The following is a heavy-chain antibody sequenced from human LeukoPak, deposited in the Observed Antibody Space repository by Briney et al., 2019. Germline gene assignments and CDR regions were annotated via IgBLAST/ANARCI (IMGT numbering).Heavy chain of an antibody. CDR3: ARDPSSYTYGPSIFDY. V-gene: IGHV1-2*02. D-gene: IGHD5-18*01. J-gene: IGHJ4*02. CDR1: GYTFTGYY. CDR2: INPNSGDT. Sequence: ASVKVSCKASGYTFTGYYIHWVRQAPGQGLEWVGWINPNSGDTNYAQKFQGRVAMTRDTSITTAYMELSRLRSDDTAVYYCARDPSSYTYGPSIFDYWGQGTLVTVSS.